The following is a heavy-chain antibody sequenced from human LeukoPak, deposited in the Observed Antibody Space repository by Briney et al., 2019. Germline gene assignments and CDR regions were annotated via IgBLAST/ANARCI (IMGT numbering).Heavy chain of an antibody. CDR2: IDPSDSYT. J-gene: IGHJ4*02. D-gene: IGHD3-22*01. CDR1: GYSFTSYW. Sequence: GESLKISCKVSGYSFTSYWISRVRQMPGKGLEWMGRIDPSDSYTNYGPSFQGHVTISADKSITTAYLQWSSLKASDTAIYYCARHLDYDSSDYLDYWGQGTLVTVSS. V-gene: IGHV5-10-1*01. CDR3: ARHLDYDSSDYLDY.